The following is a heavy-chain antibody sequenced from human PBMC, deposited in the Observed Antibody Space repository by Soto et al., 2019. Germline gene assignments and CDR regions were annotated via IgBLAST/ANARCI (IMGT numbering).Heavy chain of an antibody. CDR1: GYTFSSYD. CDR3: ARYCTTGTPGNNWFDP. V-gene: IGHV1-8*01. J-gene: IGHJ5*02. Sequence: QVQLVQSGAEVKKPGASVKVSCKASGYTFSSYDIHWVRQATGQGLEWMGWMNPSSGNTAYAQKFQGRGTMTRNPSMRTAYMELSSLRSEDTAVYYCARYCTTGTPGNNWFDPWGQGTLVTVSS. D-gene: IGHD1-1*01. CDR2: MNPSSGNT.